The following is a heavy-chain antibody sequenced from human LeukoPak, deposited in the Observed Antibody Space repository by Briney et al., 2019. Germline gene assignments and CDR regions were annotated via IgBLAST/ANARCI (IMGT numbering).Heavy chain of an antibody. CDR3: VKDSVSGYSGYGNDGFEI. V-gene: IGHV3-23*01. CDR2: IRGGVTST. Sequence: PAESRRLSCAASGFSFSIIWMTWDRPPPGKGLEWVSSIRGGVTSTIYTNSVTGRLTIATDNSKNTPYLQMNSLRAEDTAVYYCVKDSVSGYSGYGNDGFEIWGQGTMVTVSS. D-gene: IGHD5-12*01. J-gene: IGHJ3*02. CDR1: GFSFSIIW.